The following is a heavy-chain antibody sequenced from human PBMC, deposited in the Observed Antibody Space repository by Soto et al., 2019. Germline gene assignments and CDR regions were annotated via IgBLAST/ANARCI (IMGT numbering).Heavy chain of an antibody. CDR3: AKGTTIFGVATVDY. CDR2: ISGGGGST. D-gene: IGHD3-3*01. V-gene: IGHV3-23*01. J-gene: IGHJ4*02. CDR1: KFTFSSYA. Sequence: EVQLLESGGGLVQPGGSLRLSCAASKFTFSSYAMSWVRQAPGKGLEWVSAISGGGGSTYYADSVKGRFTISRDNSKNTLYLQMNILRAEDTAVYYCAKGTTIFGVATVDYWGQGTLVTVSS.